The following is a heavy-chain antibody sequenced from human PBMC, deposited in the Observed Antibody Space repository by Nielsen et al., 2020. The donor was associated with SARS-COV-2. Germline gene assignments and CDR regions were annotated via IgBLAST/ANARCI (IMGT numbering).Heavy chain of an antibody. CDR3: ARLQSSTGGGMDV. CDR1: GYNFATYW. V-gene: IGHV5-51*01. J-gene: IGHJ6*02. CDR2: VYPGDSDT. Sequence: GESLTISCQGSGYNFATYWIAWVRQMPGKGLEWMGVVYPGDSDTRYSPSFQGPVIISFDKSITTAYLQWNSLQASDSAMYYCARLQSSTGGGMDVWGQGTAVTVSS. D-gene: IGHD6-13*01.